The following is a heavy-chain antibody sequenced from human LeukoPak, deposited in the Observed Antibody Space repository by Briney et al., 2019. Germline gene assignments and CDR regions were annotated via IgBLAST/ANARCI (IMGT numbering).Heavy chain of an antibody. Sequence: GGSLRLSCAASGFTFSSYAMSWVRQAPGKGLEGVSAISGSGGSTYYADSVKGRFTISRDNSKNTLYLQMNSLRAEDTAVYYCAKDEYYDSSGYYPPLDYWGQGTLVTVSS. CDR1: GFTFSSYA. CDR3: AKDEYYDSSGYYPPLDY. J-gene: IGHJ4*02. CDR2: ISGSGGST. V-gene: IGHV3-23*01. D-gene: IGHD3-22*01.